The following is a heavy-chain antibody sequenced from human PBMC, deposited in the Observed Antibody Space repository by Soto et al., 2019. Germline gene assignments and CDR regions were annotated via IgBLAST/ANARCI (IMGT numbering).Heavy chain of an antibody. J-gene: IGHJ4*02. Sequence: GGSLRLSCAASGFTFSSYGMHWVRQAPGKGLEWVAVISYDGSNKYYADSVKGRFTISRDNSKNTLYLQMNSLRAEDTAVYYCAKDRGCSGGSCSLPLDYWGQGTLVTVSS. D-gene: IGHD2-15*01. CDR1: GFTFSSYG. CDR3: AKDRGCSGGSCSLPLDY. V-gene: IGHV3-30*18. CDR2: ISYDGSNK.